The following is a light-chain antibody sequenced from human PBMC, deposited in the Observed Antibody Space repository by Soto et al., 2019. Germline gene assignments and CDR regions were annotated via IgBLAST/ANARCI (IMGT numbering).Light chain of an antibody. V-gene: IGKV3-15*01. Sequence: EIVMTQSPATLSVSLGERVTLSCRASQSVSSYLAWYQQKPGQAPRLLISDASTRATDIPDRFSGSGSGTDFTLTISSLLSTDLAVYYCLQYSTWPPLYTFGQGTKLEIK. CDR3: LQYSTWPPLYT. CDR1: QSVSSY. CDR2: DAS. J-gene: IGKJ2*01.